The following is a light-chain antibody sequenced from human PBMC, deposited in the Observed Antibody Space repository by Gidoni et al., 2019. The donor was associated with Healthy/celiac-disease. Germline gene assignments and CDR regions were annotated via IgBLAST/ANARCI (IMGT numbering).Light chain of an antibody. J-gene: IGKJ2*01. CDR3: QQYNNWPRT. CDR2: GAS. V-gene: IGKV3-15*01. CDR1: QSVSSN. Sequence: EIVTTPTPATRSVSPGESATLSCRSSQSVSSNLAWYQQKPGQAPRLLIYGASTRATGIPARFSGSGSGTEFTLTISRLQSEDFAVYYCQQYNNWPRTFGQGTKLEIK.